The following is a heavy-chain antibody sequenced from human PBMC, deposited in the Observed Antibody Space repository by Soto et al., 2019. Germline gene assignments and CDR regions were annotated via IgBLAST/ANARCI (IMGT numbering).Heavy chain of an antibody. CDR2: IYYSGST. J-gene: IGHJ3*02. D-gene: IGHD2-15*01. Sequence: QVQLQESGPGLVKPSQTLSLTCTVSGGSISSGGYYWSWIRQHPGKGLEWIGYIYYSGSTYYNPSLKSRVTISVDTSKNQFSLKLSSVTAADTAVYYCARGPPNIVVVVAATPVAFDIWGQGTMVTVSS. V-gene: IGHV4-31*03. CDR1: GGSISSGGYY. CDR3: ARGPPNIVVVVAATPVAFDI.